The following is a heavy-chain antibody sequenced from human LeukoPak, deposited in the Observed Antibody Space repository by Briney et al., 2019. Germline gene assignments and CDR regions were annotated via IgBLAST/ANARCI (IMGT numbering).Heavy chain of an antibody. CDR3: AREKQCSGGSCYSHYDL. CDR1: GLTVSSNF. CDR2: IYSGGNT. J-gene: IGHJ4*02. Sequence: GGSLRLSCAVSGLTVSSNFMNWVRQAPGKGLEWVSIIYSGGNTYYADSVKGRFTISRDNSKNTLYLQMNNLRAEDTAVYYCAREKQCSGGSCYSHYDLWGQGTLVAVSS. V-gene: IGHV3-66*01. D-gene: IGHD2-15*01.